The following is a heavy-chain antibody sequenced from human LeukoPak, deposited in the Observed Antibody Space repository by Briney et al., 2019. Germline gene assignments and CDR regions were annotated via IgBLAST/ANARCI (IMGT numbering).Heavy chain of an antibody. D-gene: IGHD2-15*01. J-gene: IGHJ4*02. CDR2: IYHSGST. CDR3: ARLGYCSAGSCYSGFDY. V-gene: IGHV4-4*02. CDR1: GGSISIINW. Sequence: PSETLSLTCAVSGGSISIINWWSWVRQPPGKGREWIGEIYHSGSTNYNPSLKSRVTMSVDKSTNQFSLTLSSVPAADTAVYYCARLGYCSAGSCYSGFDYWGQGTLVTVSS.